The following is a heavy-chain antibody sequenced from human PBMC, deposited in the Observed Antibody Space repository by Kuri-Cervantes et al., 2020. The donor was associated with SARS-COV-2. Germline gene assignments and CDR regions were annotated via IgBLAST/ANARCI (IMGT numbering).Heavy chain of an antibody. Sequence: GGSLRLSCAASGFTFSSYAMHWVRQAPGKGLLWVAIISCDGSNKYYTDSVKGRFTISRDNSKNTLYLQMNSLRAEDTAVYYCARDSPIAAAEYYYYYYMDVWGKGTTVTVSS. J-gene: IGHJ6*03. V-gene: IGHV3-30*04. CDR3: ARDSPIAAAEYYYYYYMDV. CDR1: GFTFSSYA. CDR2: ISCDGSNK. D-gene: IGHD6-13*01.